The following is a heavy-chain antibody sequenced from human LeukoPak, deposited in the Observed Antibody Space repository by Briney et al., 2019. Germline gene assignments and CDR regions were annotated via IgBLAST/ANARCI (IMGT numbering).Heavy chain of an antibody. CDR1: SGSISNYY. V-gene: IGHV4-59*01. D-gene: IGHD3-16*01. CDR2: ISYSGNT. J-gene: IGHJ6*02. CDR3: ARDSSYDYVWGTYDYYGMDV. Sequence: SETLSLTCTVSSGSISNYYWTWIRQPPGKELEWIGYISYSGNTNYNPSLKSRVTISLDTSKNRFSLKLTSVTAADTAVCYCARDSSYDYVWGTYDYYGMDVWGQGATVAVSS.